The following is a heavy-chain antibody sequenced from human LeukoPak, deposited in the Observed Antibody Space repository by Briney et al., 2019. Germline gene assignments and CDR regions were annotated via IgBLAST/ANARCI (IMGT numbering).Heavy chain of an antibody. Sequence: PSETLSLTCTVSGGSISSYYWSWIRQPPGKGLEWIGYIYYSGSTNYNPSLKSRVTISVDTSKNQFSLKLSSVTAADTAVYYCARGLDERTPHYYGMDVWGQGTTVTVSS. CDR1: GGSISSYY. J-gene: IGHJ6*02. V-gene: IGHV4-59*01. CDR2: IYYSGST. D-gene: IGHD3-22*01. CDR3: ARGLDERTPHYYGMDV.